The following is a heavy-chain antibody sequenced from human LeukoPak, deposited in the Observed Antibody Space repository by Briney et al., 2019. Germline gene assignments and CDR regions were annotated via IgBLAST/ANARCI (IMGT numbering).Heavy chain of an antibody. Sequence: SVKVSCKASGGSFSSYSISWVRQAPGQGLEWMGGIIPIFGTANNAQKFQGTVTITTDESTSTVYMELSSLKSEDTAVYYCAKDRSFSSPDAFDIWGHGPMVTVSS. CDR3: AKDRSFSSPDAFDI. J-gene: IGHJ3*02. D-gene: IGHD6-6*01. CDR1: GGSFSSYS. CDR2: IIPIFGTA. V-gene: IGHV1-69*05.